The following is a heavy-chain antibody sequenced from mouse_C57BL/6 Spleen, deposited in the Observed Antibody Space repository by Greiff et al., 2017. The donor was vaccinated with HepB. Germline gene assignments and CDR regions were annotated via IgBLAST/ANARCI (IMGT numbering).Heavy chain of an antibody. J-gene: IGHJ1*03. D-gene: IGHD1-1*01. Sequence: EVQLVESGGDLVKPGGSLKLSCAASGFTFSSYGMSWVRQTPDKRLEWVATISSGGSYTYYPDSVKGRFTISRDNAKNTLYLQMSSLKSEDTAMYYCARQGLYYYGSNWYFDVWGTGTTVTVSS. CDR1: GFTFSSYG. CDR3: ARQGLYYYGSNWYFDV. CDR2: ISSGGSYT. V-gene: IGHV5-6*01.